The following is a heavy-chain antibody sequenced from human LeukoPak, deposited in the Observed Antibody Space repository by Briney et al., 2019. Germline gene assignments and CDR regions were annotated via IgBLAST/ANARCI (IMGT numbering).Heavy chain of an antibody. J-gene: IGHJ4*02. V-gene: IGHV3-23*01. CDR3: ATPPRVTRNY. CDR2: ISGSGGRT. CDR1: GFTFSSYA. Sequence: PGGSLRLSCAASGFTFSSYAMSWVRQAPGKGLEWVSSISGSGGRTHYTDSVKGRFTISRDNSKNTLYLQMNSLRAEDTAVYYCATPPRVTRNYWGQGTLVTVSS. D-gene: IGHD4-17*01.